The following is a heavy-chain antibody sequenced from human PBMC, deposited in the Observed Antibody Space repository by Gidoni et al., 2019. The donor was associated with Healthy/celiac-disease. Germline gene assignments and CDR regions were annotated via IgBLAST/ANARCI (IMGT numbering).Heavy chain of an antibody. V-gene: IGHV3-23*01. CDR1: GFNFSSYA. Sequence: EVQLLESGGGLVQPGGSLRLSCAASGFNFSSYAMSWVRQAPGKGLEWVSAISGSGGSTYYADSVKGRFTISRDNSKNTLYLQMNSLRAEDTAVYYCARGPRITMIVVVIFDAFDIWGQGTMVTVSS. CDR3: ARGPRITMIVVVIFDAFDI. J-gene: IGHJ3*02. CDR2: ISGSGGST. D-gene: IGHD3-22*01.